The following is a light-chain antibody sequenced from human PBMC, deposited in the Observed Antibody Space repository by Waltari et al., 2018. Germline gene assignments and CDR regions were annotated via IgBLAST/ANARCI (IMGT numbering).Light chain of an antibody. Sequence: EVVLTQSPATLSVSPGERATLSCRASQNVNYYLAWYQQKDGQAPRTLIYGASTRATGIPDRFSGRGSGTEFTLSISSLQSEDFAIYYCQQYNEWPRTFGQGTRVEI. J-gene: IGKJ1*01. V-gene: IGKV3-15*01. CDR1: QNVNYY. CDR3: QQYNEWPRT. CDR2: GAS.